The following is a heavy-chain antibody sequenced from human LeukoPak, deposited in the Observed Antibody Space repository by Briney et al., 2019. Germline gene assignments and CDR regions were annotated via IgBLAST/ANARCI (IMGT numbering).Heavy chain of an antibody. V-gene: IGHV4-30-2*01. CDR3: ARGYLKTEFDY. J-gene: IGHJ4*02. D-gene: IGHD2/OR15-2a*01. CDR2: IYHSGST. CDR1: GGSISSGGYS. Sequence: SETLSLTCADAGGSISSGGYSWSWIRQPPGKGLEWIGYIYHSGSTYYNPSLKSRVTISVDRSKNQFSLKLSSVTAADTAVYYCARGYLKTEFDYWGQGTLVTVSS.